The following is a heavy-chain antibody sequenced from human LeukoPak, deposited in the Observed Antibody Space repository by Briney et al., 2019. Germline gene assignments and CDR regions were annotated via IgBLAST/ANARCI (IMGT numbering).Heavy chain of an antibody. V-gene: IGHV4-39*01. CDR3: ASGYNGYDGFDY. Sequence: SETLSLTCTVSGGSISSSSYYWGWIRQPPGKGLEWIGTIYYSGSAYSNPSLKTRVTVSVDTSKNQFSLKLSSVTAADTAVYYCASGYNGYDGFDYWGQGTLVTVSS. CDR1: GGSISSSSYY. D-gene: IGHD5-12*01. J-gene: IGHJ4*02. CDR2: IYYSGSA.